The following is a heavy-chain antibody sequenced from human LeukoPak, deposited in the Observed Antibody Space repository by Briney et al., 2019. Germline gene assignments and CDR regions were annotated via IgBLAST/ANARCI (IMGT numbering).Heavy chain of an antibody. CDR2: ISSDGSSK. V-gene: IGHV3-30*04. J-gene: IGHJ4*02. Sequence: GGSLRLSCAASGFTFSNYAMHWVRQAPGKGLEWVAVISSDGSSKYYTDSVKDRFTISRNNSKNTLYLQMNSLRPEDTAVYYCARAWDYYGSGSYPDYWGQGTLVTVSS. D-gene: IGHD3-10*01. CDR1: GFTFSNYA. CDR3: ARAWDYYGSGSYPDY.